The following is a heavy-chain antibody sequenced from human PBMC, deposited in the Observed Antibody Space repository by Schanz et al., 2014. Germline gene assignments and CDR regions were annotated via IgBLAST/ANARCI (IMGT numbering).Heavy chain of an antibody. J-gene: IGHJ4*02. CDR2: LWHDGSKK. CDR1: GFSFTTYA. V-gene: IGHV3-33*08. Sequence: VQLLESGGGLVQPGGSLRLSCEASGFSFTTYAMSWVRQAPGKGLEWVAILWHDGSKKYYADSVKGRFTVSRDNSKNTLYLQLNSLRAEDTAVYYCARDFHGYGPHLDYWGQGSLVTVSS. CDR3: ARDFHGYGPHLDY. D-gene: IGHD5-12*01.